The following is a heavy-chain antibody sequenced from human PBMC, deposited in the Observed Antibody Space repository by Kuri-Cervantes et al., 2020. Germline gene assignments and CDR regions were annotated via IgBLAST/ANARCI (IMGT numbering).Heavy chain of an antibody. Sequence: GGSLRLSSAASGFTFSSYSMNWVRQAPGKGLEWVSSISSSSSYIYYADSVKGRFTISRDNAKNSLYLQMNSLRAEDTAVYYCARPGDYGDGADYFDYWGQGTLVTVSS. CDR1: GFTFSSYS. V-gene: IGHV3-21*01. CDR2: ISSSSSYI. J-gene: IGHJ4*02. D-gene: IGHD4-17*01. CDR3: ARPGDYGDGADYFDY.